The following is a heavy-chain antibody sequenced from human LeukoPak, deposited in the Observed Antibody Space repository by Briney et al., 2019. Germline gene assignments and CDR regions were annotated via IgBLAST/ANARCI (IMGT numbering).Heavy chain of an antibody. Sequence: GGSLRLSCSASGFTFSSYAMNWVRQAPGKGLEYVSAITSNGGSTYYADSVKGRFTISRDNSKNTLYLQMSSLRAEDRAVYYCARGYSYLDYWGPGTLVTVSS. J-gene: IGHJ4*02. CDR1: GFTFSSYA. V-gene: IGHV3-64D*06. D-gene: IGHD5-18*01. CDR3: ARGYSYLDY. CDR2: ITSNGGST.